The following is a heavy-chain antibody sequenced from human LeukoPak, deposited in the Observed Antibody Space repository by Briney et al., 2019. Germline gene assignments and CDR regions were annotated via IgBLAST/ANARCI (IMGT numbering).Heavy chain of an antibody. V-gene: IGHV1-46*01. J-gene: IGHJ4*02. Sequence: ASVKVSCKASGYTFTNYYIHWVRQAPGHGLERLGISNPSGDSTNYAQKFKGRVTMTRDTSTSTVYMDLSSLRSEDTAVYYCARWTTTFLDYWGQGTLVTVSS. CDR1: GYTFTNYY. CDR3: ARWTTTFLDY. CDR2: SNPSGDST. D-gene: IGHD1-1*01.